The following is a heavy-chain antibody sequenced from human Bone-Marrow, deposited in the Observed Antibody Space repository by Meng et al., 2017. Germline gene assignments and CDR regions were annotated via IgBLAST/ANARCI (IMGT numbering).Heavy chain of an antibody. D-gene: IGHD3-16*02. CDR3: ARDYRFEDPLKLYYYYGMDV. J-gene: IGHJ6*02. V-gene: IGHV3-33*01. CDR1: GFTFSSYG. Sequence: GGSLRLSCAASGFTFSSYGMHWVRQAPGKGLEWVAVIWYDGSNKYYADSAKGRFTISRDNSKNTLYLQMNSLRAEDTAVYYCARDYRFEDPLKLYYYYGMDVWGQGTTVTVSS. CDR2: IWYDGSNK.